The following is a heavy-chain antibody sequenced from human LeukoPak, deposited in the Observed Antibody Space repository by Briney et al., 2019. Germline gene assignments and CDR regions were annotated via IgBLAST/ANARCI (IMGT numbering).Heavy chain of an antibody. Sequence: ASVKVSCKASGYTFTGYYMHWVRQAPGQGLEWVGWINHNSGGTNYAQKFQGRVTMTRDTSISTAHMELSRLRSDDAAVYYCARGRWNDAFDIWGQGTMVTVSS. D-gene: IGHD4-23*01. J-gene: IGHJ3*02. CDR3: ARGRWNDAFDI. V-gene: IGHV1-2*02. CDR1: GYTFTGYY. CDR2: INHNSGGT.